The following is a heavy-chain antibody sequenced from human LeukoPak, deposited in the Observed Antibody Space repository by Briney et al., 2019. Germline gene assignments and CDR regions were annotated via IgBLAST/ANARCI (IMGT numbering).Heavy chain of an antibody. V-gene: IGHV4-39*07. Sequence: PSETLSLTCTVSGGSISSSSYYWGWIRQPPGKGLEWIGSIYYSGSTYYNPSLKSRVTISVDTSKNQFSLKLSSVTAADTAVYYCASPGSSSPRGYFDYWGQGTLVTVSS. J-gene: IGHJ4*02. CDR2: IYYSGST. D-gene: IGHD6-6*01. CDR3: ASPGSSSPRGYFDY. CDR1: GGSISSSSYY.